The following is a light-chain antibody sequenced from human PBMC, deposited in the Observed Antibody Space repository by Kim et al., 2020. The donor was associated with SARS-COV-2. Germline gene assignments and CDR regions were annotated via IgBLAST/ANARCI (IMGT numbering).Light chain of an antibody. CDR2: QDS. J-gene: IGLJ1*01. V-gene: IGLV3-1*01. CDR3: QAWDRSTYV. CDR1: KLGDKY. Sequence: SYELTQPPSVSVSPGQTASITCSGDKLGDKYACWYQQKPGQSPVLVIYQDSKRPSGIPERFSGSNSGNTATLTISGTQAMDEADYYCQAWDRSTYVFGNG.